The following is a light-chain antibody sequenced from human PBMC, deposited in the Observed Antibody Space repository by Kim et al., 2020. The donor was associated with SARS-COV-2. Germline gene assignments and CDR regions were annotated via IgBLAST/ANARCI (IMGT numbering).Light chain of an antibody. Sequence: EIVMTQSPATLFVSPGERVTLSCRASQNVGSNLAWYQQKPGQAPRLLIYGASTRATGFPARSSGSGSGTEFTLTISSLQSEDFAVYYCQQYNEWPLTFGGGTKVDIK. V-gene: IGKV3-15*01. J-gene: IGKJ4*01. CDR3: QQYNEWPLT. CDR2: GAS. CDR1: QNVGSN.